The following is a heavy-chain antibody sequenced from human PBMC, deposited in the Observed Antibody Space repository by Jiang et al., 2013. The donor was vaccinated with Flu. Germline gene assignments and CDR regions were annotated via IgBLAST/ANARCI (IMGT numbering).Heavy chain of an antibody. D-gene: IGHD2-15*01. CDR3: ARLYCSGGSCCEDY. J-gene: IGHJ4*02. V-gene: IGHV4-59*01. CDR1: GGSISRYY. CDR2: IYYTGGA. Sequence: LLKPSETLSLTCSVSGGSISRYYWSWIRQPPGKGLEWLGYIYYTGGAVYNPSLNSRVSTSVDTSKNQFSLRLNSVTAADTAVYYCARLYCSGGSCCEDYWGQGTLVTVSS.